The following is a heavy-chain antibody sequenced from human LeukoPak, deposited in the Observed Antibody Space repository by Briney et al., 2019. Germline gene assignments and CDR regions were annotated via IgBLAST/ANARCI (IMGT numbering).Heavy chain of an antibody. CDR1: GGSITITGYY. D-gene: IGHD2-2*01. CDR3: ARQSVPAASF. J-gene: IGHJ4*02. V-gene: IGHV4-39*01. Sequence: PSETLSLTCTVSGGSITITGYYWGWIRRPPGKGLEWIGNVYYSGSTYYNLSLKSRVTISVDTSKDQFSLKLNSVTAADTAVYYCARQSVPAASFWGQGTLVTVSS. CDR2: VYYSGST.